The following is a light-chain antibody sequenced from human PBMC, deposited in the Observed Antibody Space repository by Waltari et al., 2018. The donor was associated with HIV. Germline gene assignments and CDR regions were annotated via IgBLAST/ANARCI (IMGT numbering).Light chain of an antibody. CDR3: SSYRSSSTWV. CDR2: DVS. Sequence: QSALTQPASVSGSPGQSITISCTGTSSDVGVYNYVSWYQQHPGKAPKLMIYDVSNRPSGVSNRFSGSKSGNTASLTISGLQAEDEADYYCSSYRSSSTWVFGGGTKLTVL. V-gene: IGLV2-14*03. CDR1: SSDVGVYNY. J-gene: IGLJ3*02.